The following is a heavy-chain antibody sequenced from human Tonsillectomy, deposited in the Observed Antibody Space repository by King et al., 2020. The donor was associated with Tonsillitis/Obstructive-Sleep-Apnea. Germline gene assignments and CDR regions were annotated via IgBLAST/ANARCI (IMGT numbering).Heavy chain of an antibody. D-gene: IGHD3-10*01. CDR3: ARGEIGSGTYYYYYMDV. J-gene: IGHJ6*03. CDR2: IYPGDSDT. Sequence: QLVQSGAEVKKPGESLKISCKGSGYSFTSYWIGWVRQMPGKVLEWMGIIYPGDSDTRYSPSSQGQVTISADKSISTAYLQWSSLKASDTAMYYCARGEIGSGTYYYYYMDVWGKGTTVTVSS. V-gene: IGHV5-51*01. CDR1: GYSFTSYW.